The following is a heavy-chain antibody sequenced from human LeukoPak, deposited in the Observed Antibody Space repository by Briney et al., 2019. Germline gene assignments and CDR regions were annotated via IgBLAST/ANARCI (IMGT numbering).Heavy chain of an antibody. CDR1: GFTFTFYW. Sequence: GGSLRLSCAASGFTFTFYWMSWVRQAPGKGLEWVANIKQDGSEKYYVDSVKGRFTISRDNAKNSLYLQMNGLRAEDTAVYYCATYSGSCLRWGQGTLVTVSS. D-gene: IGHD1-26*01. J-gene: IGHJ4*02. CDR3: ATYSGSCLR. V-gene: IGHV3-7*01. CDR2: IKQDGSEK.